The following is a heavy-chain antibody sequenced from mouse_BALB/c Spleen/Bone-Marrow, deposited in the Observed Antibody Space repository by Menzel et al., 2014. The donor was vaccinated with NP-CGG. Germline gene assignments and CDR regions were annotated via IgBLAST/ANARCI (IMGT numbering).Heavy chain of an antibody. D-gene: IGHD2-10*02. CDR1: GFTFSSYY. Sequence: EVKLMESGGGLVKLGGSLKLSCAASGFTFSSYYMSWVRQTPEKRLELVAAINSNGGSTYYPDTVKGRFTISRDNAKNTLYLQMSSLKSEDTALYYCARHGGYGNYFDYWGQGTTLTVSS. CDR3: ARHGGYGNYFDY. V-gene: IGHV5-6-2*01. J-gene: IGHJ2*01. CDR2: INSNGGST.